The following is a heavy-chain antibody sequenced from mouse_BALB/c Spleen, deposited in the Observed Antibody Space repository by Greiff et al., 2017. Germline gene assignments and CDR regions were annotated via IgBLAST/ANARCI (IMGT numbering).Heavy chain of an antibody. D-gene: IGHD4-1*01. CDR3: ARSGRGAMDY. CDR2: ISSGSSTI. J-gene: IGHJ4*01. CDR1: GFTFSSFG. Sequence: DVMLVESGGGLVQPGGSRKLSCAASGFTFSSFGMHWVRQAPEKGLEWVAYISSGSSTIYYADTVKGRFTISRDNPKNTLFLQMTSLRSEDTAMYYCARSGRGAMDYWGQGTSVTVSS. V-gene: IGHV5-17*02.